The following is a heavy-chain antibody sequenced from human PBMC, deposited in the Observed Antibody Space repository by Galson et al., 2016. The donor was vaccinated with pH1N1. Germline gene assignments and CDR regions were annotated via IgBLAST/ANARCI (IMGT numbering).Heavy chain of an antibody. CDR3: ASETDPCLYFDY. CDR1: GYTFTGYY. D-gene: IGHD5/OR15-5a*01. Sequence: SVKASCKASGYTFTGYYMHWVRQAPGQGLEWMGWISPNSGGTNYAQKFQGRVTMTRDTSISTAYMELSRLRSDDTARYYCASETDPCLYFDYWGQVTLVTVSS. J-gene: IGHJ4*02. CDR2: ISPNSGGT. V-gene: IGHV1-2*02.